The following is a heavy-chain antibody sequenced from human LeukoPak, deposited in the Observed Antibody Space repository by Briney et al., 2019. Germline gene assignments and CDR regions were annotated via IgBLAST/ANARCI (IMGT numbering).Heavy chain of an antibody. Sequence: GRSLRLSCAAXGXXFSXYAXXXVXXXXXXXXXXXXVISYDGSNKYYXXXVKGRFTISRDXSKNTLYLQMNSLRAEDTAVYYCAXEHYDILTGYWDYWGQGTLVTVSS. CDR2: ISYDGSNK. V-gene: IGHV3-30-3*01. CDR1: GXXFSXYA. D-gene: IGHD3-9*01. CDR3: AXEHYDILTGYWDY. J-gene: IGHJ4*02.